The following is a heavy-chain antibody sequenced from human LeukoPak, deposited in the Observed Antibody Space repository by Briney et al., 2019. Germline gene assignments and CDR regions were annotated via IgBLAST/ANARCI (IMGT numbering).Heavy chain of an antibody. CDR3: ARPGASRAYAFDI. CDR1: GGSISSGGYY. J-gene: IGHJ3*02. Sequence: PSQTLSLTCTVSGGSISSGGYYWSWIRQHPGKGLEWIGYIYYSGSTYYNPSLKGRVTISVDTSKNQFSLKLSSVTAADTAVYYCARPGASRAYAFDIWGQGTMVTVSS. D-gene: IGHD3-10*01. CDR2: IYYSGST. V-gene: IGHV4-31*03.